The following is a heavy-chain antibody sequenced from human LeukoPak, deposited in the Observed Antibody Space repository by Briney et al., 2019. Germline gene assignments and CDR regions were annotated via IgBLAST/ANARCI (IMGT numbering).Heavy chain of an antibody. V-gene: IGHV4-59*01. J-gene: IGHJ4*02. D-gene: IGHD3-10*01. CDR3: AGSMVRGVTAY. CDR2: IYYSGST. CDR1: GGSISSYH. Sequence: SETLSLTCTVSGGSISSYHWSWIRQPPGKGLEWIGYIYYSGSTNYNPSLKSRVTISVDTSKNQFSLKLSSVTAADTAVYYCAGSMVRGVTAYWGQGTLVTVSS.